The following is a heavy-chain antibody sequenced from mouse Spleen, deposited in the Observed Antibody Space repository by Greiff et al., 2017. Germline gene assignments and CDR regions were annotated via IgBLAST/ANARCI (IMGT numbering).Heavy chain of an antibody. CDR1: GFTFSSYA. CDR2: ISSGGSYT. Sequence: EVHLVESGGGLVKPGGSLKLSCAASGFTFSSYAMSWVRQTPEKRLEWVATISSGGSYTYYPDSVKGRFTISRDNAKNTLYLQMSSLRSEDTAMYYCARQGLLHEYYFDYWGQGTTLTVSS. J-gene: IGHJ2*01. D-gene: IGHD2-3*01. CDR3: ARQGLLHEYYFDY. V-gene: IGHV5-9-3*01.